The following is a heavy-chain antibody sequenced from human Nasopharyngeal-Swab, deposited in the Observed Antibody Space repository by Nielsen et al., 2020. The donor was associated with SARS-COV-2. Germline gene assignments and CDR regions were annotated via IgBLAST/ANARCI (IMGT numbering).Heavy chain of an antibody. CDR2: ITWNSGV. Sequence: SLKISCVASGFTYDDYAMHWVRQAPGKGLEWVSGITWNSGVGYTDSVKGRFTISRDNARNSLYLQMSSLRTEDTALYYCTKGRADYSNPSFDNWGQGTLVTVSS. D-gene: IGHD4-11*01. CDR3: TKGRADYSNPSFDN. V-gene: IGHV3-9*01. CDR1: GFTYDDYA. J-gene: IGHJ4*02.